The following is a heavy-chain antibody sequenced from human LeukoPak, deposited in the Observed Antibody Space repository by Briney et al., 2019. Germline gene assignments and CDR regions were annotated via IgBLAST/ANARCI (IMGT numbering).Heavy chain of an antibody. V-gene: IGHV4-31*03. J-gene: IGHJ4*02. CDR2: IYYSGST. CDR1: GGSISSGGYY. Sequence: SETLSLTCTVSGGSISSGGYYWSWIRQHPGKGLEWIGYIYYSGSTYYNPSLKSRVTISVDTSKNQFSLKLSSVTAADTAVYYCARGPDYYDSSGYLDYWGQGTLVTASS. CDR3: ARGPDYYDSSGYLDY. D-gene: IGHD3-22*01.